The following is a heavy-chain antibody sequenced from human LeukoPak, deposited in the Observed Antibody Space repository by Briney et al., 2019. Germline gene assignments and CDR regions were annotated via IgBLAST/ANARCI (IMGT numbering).Heavy chain of an antibody. CDR3: VSFYETY. CDR1: GNYW. J-gene: IGHJ4*02. CDR2: INSDGSWT. D-gene: IGHD2/OR15-2a*01. V-gene: IGHV3-74*01. Sequence: GGSLRLSCVASGNYWMHWVRQAPGKGLVWVSHINSDGSWTSYADSVKGRFTISKDNAKNTVYLQMNNLRAEDTAVYYCVSFYETYWGRGTLVTVSS.